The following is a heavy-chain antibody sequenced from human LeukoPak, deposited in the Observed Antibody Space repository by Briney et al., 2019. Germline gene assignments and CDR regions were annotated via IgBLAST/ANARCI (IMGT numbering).Heavy chain of an antibody. D-gene: IGHD3-10*02. Sequence: GGSLRLSCAASGFTFRRYGMSWVRQAAGKGLKWVSSISGSGDSTYYADSVKGRFTISRDNAKNSLYLQMNSLRAEDTAVYYCAELGITMIGGVWGKGTTVTISS. CDR1: GFTFRRYG. CDR2: ISGSGDST. J-gene: IGHJ6*04. CDR3: AELGITMIGGV. V-gene: IGHV3-23*01.